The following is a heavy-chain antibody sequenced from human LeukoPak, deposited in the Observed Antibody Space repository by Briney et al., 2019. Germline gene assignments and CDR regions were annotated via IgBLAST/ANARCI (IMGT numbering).Heavy chain of an antibody. CDR2: IYDDNT. D-gene: IGHD3-10*01. V-gene: IGHV3-23*01. J-gene: IGHJ4*02. CDR1: GFTFSNYA. Sequence: PGGSLRLSCAVSGFTFSNYAMSWVRQAPGKGLEWVSTIYDDNTYYADSVKGRFAISTDNSKNTLYLQMNSLRVEDTAVYFCAARKVRGVWFYLDYWGQGTLVTVSS. CDR3: AARKVRGVWFYLDY.